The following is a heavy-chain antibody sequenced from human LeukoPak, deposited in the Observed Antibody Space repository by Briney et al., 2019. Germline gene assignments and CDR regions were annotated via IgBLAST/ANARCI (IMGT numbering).Heavy chain of an antibody. Sequence: GGSLRLSCSASGFTFSRYGRHWVRQAPGKGLEYVSAIVSNGDSTYYADSVKGRFTISRDNAKNTLYLQMSSLTPDDTAVYYCVNPGWYYDSSGYSYYYGMDVWGQGTTVTVSS. J-gene: IGHJ6*02. CDR2: IVSNGDST. V-gene: IGHV3-64D*09. CDR1: GFTFSRYG. D-gene: IGHD3-22*01. CDR3: VNPGWYYDSSGYSYYYGMDV.